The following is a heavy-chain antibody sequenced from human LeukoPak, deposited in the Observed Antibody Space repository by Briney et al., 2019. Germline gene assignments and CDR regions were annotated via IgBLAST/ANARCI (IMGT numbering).Heavy chain of an antibody. CDR2: IHTSGST. CDR1: GGSISSYY. Sequence: SETLSLTCTVSGGSISSYYWSWIRQPAGKGLEWIGRIHTSGSTNYNPSLKSRVTMSVDTSKNQFSLKLSSVTAADTAVYYCARVGYDILTGYYKWFDPWGQGTLVTVSS. J-gene: IGHJ5*02. D-gene: IGHD3-9*01. V-gene: IGHV4-4*07. CDR3: ARVGYDILTGYYKWFDP.